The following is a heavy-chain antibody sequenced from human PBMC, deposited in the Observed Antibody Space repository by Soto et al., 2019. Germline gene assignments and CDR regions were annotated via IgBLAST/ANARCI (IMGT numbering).Heavy chain of an antibody. CDR1: GFDFRNYA. D-gene: IGHD5-18*01. CDR2: TSDDGDIQ. CDR3: ARAVDAAMDPLDY. V-gene: IGHV3-30*14. J-gene: IGHJ4*02. Sequence: QVLLVESGGGVAQPGRSLRLSCAASGFDFRNYAMHWVRQSPGKGPEWVAITSDDGDIQYYPDSVKGRFTISRDNSKNTLYLQMTSLRSEDAAVYFCARAVDAAMDPLDYWGQGTLVTVAS.